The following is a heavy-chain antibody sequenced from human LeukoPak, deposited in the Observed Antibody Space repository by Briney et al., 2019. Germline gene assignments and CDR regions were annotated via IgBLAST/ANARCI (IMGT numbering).Heavy chain of an antibody. CDR1: GYSISSGYY. D-gene: IGHD6-13*01. J-gene: IGHJ6*03. Sequence: PSETLSLTCAVSGYSISSGYYWGWIRQPPGKGLEWIGSIYHSGSTYYNPSLKNRVTISVDTSKNQFSLKLSSVTAADTAVYYCGSCYYYYYMDVWGKGTTVTVSS. CDR2: IYHSGST. V-gene: IGHV4-38-2*01. CDR3: GSCYYYYYMDV.